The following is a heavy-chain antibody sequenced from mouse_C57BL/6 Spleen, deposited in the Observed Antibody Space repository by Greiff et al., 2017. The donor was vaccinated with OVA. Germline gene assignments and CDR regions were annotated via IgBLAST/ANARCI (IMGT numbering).Heavy chain of an antibody. CDR3: ARRDFDY. CDR2: INPSTGGT. Sequence: VQLKESGPELVKPGASVKISCKASGYSFTGYYMNWVKQSPEKSLEWIGEINPSTGGTTYNKKFKAKATLTVDKSSSTAYMQLKSLTSEDSAVYYCARRDFDYWGQGTTLTVSS. J-gene: IGHJ2*01. CDR1: GYSFTGYY. V-gene: IGHV1-42*01.